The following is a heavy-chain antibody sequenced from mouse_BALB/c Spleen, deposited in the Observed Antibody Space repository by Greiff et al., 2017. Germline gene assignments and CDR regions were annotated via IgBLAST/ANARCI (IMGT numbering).Heavy chain of an antibody. D-gene: IGHD1-2*01. V-gene: IGHV5-6-3*01. CDR3: ARGGITTYFDY. CDR1: GFTFSSYG. Sequence: EVKLMESGGGLVQPGGSLKLSCAASGFTFSSYGMSWVRQTPDKRLELVATINSNGGSTYYPDSVKGRFTISRDNAKNTLYLQMSSLKSEDTAMYYCARGGITTYFDYWGQGTTLTVSS. J-gene: IGHJ2*01. CDR2: INSNGGST.